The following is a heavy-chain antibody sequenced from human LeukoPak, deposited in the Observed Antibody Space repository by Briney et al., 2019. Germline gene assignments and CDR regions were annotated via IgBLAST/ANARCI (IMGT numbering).Heavy chain of an antibody. Sequence: ASVKVSCKASGYTFTNYGISWVRQAPGQGLEWMGWISAYNGNTNYAQKLQARVTMTTDTSTSTAYMELRSLRSDDTAVYYCARVDKPLDYSKPPSGYYYGMDVWGQGTTVTVSS. D-gene: IGHD4-11*01. J-gene: IGHJ6*02. CDR3: ARVDKPLDYSKPPSGYYYGMDV. CDR2: ISAYNGNT. V-gene: IGHV1-18*01. CDR1: GYTFTNYG.